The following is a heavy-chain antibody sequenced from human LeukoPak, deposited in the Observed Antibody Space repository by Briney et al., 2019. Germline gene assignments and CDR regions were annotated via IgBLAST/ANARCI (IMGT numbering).Heavy chain of an antibody. J-gene: IGHJ4*02. D-gene: IGHD3-22*01. CDR3: ARYSGYYLSYFDY. Sequence: GGSLRLSCAASGFTFSSYWMSWVRQAPGKGLEWVANIKQDGSEKYYVDSVKGRFTISRDNAKNSLYLQMNSLRAEDTAVYYCARYSGYYLSYFDYWGQGTLVTVSS. CDR1: GFTFSSYW. V-gene: IGHV3-7*01. CDR2: IKQDGSEK.